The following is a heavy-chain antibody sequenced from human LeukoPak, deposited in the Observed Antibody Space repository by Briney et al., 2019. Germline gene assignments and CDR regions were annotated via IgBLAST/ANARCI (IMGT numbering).Heavy chain of an antibody. J-gene: IGHJ3*02. Sequence: GGSLRLSCAASGFAFSDFSMVWVRQAPGKGLEWVSSISTTDTEKYIYYVDSVKGRFTISRDDAKSSLFLHMNSLRAEDTAVYYCAKIGCGGDCYFGAFDIWGQGTMVTVSS. CDR1: GFAFSDFS. CDR2: ISTTDTEKYI. V-gene: IGHV3-21*01. CDR3: AKIGCGGDCYFGAFDI. D-gene: IGHD2-21*02.